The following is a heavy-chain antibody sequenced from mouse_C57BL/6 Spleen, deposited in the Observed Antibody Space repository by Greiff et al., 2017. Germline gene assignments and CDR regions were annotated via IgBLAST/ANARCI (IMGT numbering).Heavy chain of an antibody. CDR1: GFSLTSYG. V-gene: IGHV2-3*01. CDR3: AKGGYGSSPYAMDY. D-gene: IGHD1-1*01. J-gene: IGHJ4*01. CDR2: IWGDGST. Sequence: QVQLKESGPGLVAPSQSLSITCTVSGFSLTSYGVSWVRQPPGTGLEWLGVIWGDGSTNYHSALISRLGISKDNSKSQVFLKLSSLQTDDTATYYCAKGGYGSSPYAMDYWGQGTSVTVSS.